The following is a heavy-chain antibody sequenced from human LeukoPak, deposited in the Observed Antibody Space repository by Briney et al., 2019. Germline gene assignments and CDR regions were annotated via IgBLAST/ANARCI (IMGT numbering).Heavy chain of an antibody. V-gene: IGHV3-74*03. CDR1: GFAFNKYW. Sequence: GGSLRLSCAASGFAFNKYWVHWVRQVPGKGLVWVSRINGDGSSTMYADSVKGRFTISRDNAKNSLYLQMSNLRAEDTAVYFCARGGGLDVWGQGATVTVSS. J-gene: IGHJ6*02. D-gene: IGHD3-16*01. CDR2: INGDGSST. CDR3: ARGGGLDV.